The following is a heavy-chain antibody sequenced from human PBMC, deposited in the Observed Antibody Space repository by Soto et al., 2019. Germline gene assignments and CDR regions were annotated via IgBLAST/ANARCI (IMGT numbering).Heavy chain of an antibody. CDR3: ARDGLWFGELLSGIDY. D-gene: IGHD3-10*01. CDR1: GFTFSSYA. CDR2: ISYDGSNK. Sequence: QVQLVESGGGVVQPGRSLRLSCAASGFTFSSYAMHWVRQAPGKGLEWVAVISYDGSNKYYADSVKGRFTISRDNSKNTLYLQMNSLRAEDTAVYYCARDGLWFGELLSGIDYWCQGTLVTVSS. V-gene: IGHV3-30-3*01. J-gene: IGHJ4*02.